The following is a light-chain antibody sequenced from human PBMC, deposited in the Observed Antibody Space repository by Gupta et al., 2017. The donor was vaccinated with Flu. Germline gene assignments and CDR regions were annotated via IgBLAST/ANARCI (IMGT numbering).Light chain of an antibody. V-gene: IGLV2-23*01. CDR1: SSVVGSYIL. Sequence: QSALTQPASVSGSPGQSITISCTGISSVVGSYILVSWYQQHPGKAPKLVMYEGSKRHSGVSKRFSGSKSGNKASLTVSGLQAEDEADFDCCSYAGDSPGVFGGGTKLTVL. J-gene: IGLJ3*02. CDR2: EGS. CDR3: CSYAGDSPGV.